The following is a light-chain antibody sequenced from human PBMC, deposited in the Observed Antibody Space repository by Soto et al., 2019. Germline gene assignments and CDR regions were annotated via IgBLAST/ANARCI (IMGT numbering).Light chain of an antibody. J-gene: IGLJ2*01. CDR2: DDS. CDR3: QVWDTTRDYSVV. Sequence: SSELTQPPSVSVAPGQTARIPCGGDNIGSRSVHWYQQKPGQAPVLVVYDDSDRPSGIPERFSGSNSGYTATLTITRVEAGDEADYYCQVWDTTRDYSVVFGGGTKLTVL. V-gene: IGLV3-21*02. CDR1: NIGSRS.